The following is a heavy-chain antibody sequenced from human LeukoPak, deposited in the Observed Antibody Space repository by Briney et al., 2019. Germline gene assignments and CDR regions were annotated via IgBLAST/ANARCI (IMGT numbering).Heavy chain of an antibody. CDR3: ISDHTGHDDY. CDR1: GFSFSSYW. D-gene: IGHD1-1*01. J-gene: IGHJ4*02. Sequence: GASLRLSCAASGFSFSSYWMHWVRQAPGKGLVWVSRINIDGSTTTYADSVKGRFTISRDNAKNTLSLQMNSLRADDTAVYYCISDHTGHDDYWGQGTLVTVSS. CDR2: INIDGSTT. V-gene: IGHV3-74*01.